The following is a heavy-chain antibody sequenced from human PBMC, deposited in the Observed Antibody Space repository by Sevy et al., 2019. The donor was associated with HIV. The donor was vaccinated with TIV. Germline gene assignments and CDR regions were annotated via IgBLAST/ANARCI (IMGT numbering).Heavy chain of an antibody. V-gene: IGHV1-2*02. CDR2: INPNSGGT. J-gene: IGHJ6*03. CDR1: GYTFTGYY. D-gene: IGHD1-26*01. CDR3: ARDSRIVGALGTYYMDV. Sequence: ASVKVSCKASGYTFTGYYMHWVRQAPGQGLEWMGWINPNSGGTNYAQKFQGRVTMTRDTSISTAYMELSRLRSDDTAVYYCARDSRIVGALGTYYMDVWGKGTTVTVSS.